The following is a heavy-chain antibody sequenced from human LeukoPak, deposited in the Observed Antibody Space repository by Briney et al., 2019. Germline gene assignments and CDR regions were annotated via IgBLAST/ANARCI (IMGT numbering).Heavy chain of an antibody. V-gene: IGHV3-11*01. CDR1: GFTFSDYY. CDR2: ISSSGSTI. D-gene: IGHD2-15*01. Sequence: PGGSLRLSCAASGFTFSDYYMSWIRQAPGKGLEWVSYISSSGSTIYYADSVKGRFTISRDNAKNSLYLQMNSLRAEGTAVYYCARNPGKDIVVVVAVLDYWGQGTLVTVSS. CDR3: ARNPGKDIVVVVAVLDY. J-gene: IGHJ4*02.